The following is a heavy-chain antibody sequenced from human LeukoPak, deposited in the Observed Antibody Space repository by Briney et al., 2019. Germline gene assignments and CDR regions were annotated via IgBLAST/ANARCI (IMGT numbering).Heavy chain of an antibody. Sequence: GGSLRLSCAASGFTFSSHAIHWVRQAPGKGLEWVVVISYDGSNEYYADSVKGRFTTSRDNSKNTLYLQMTSLRVEDTAVYFCVSQRDHRVAVAGSFDNWGQGTLISVSP. CDR3: VSQRDHRVAVAGSFDN. V-gene: IGHV3-30-3*01. J-gene: IGHJ4*02. CDR1: GFTFSSHA. CDR2: ISYDGSNE. D-gene: IGHD6-19*01.